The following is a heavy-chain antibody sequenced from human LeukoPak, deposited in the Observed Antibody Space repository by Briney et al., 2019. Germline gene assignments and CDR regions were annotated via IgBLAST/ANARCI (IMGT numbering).Heavy chain of an antibody. V-gene: IGHV1-69*06. CDR3: AVPYSNYERRFDY. D-gene: IGHD4-11*01. Sequence: SVKVSCKASGGTFSSYAISWVRQAPGQGLEWMGGIIPIFGTANYAQKFQGRVTITADKSTSTAYMELSSLRSEDTAVYYCAVPYSNYERRFDYWGQGTLVTVSS. CDR1: GGTFSSYA. J-gene: IGHJ4*02. CDR2: IIPIFGTA.